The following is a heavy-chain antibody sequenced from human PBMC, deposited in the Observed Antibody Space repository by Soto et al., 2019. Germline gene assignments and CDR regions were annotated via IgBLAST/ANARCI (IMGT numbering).Heavy chain of an antibody. CDR1: GGSFSGYY. Sequence: SETLSLTCAVYGGSFSGYYWSWIRQPPGKGLEWIGEINHSGSTNYNPSLKSRVTISVDTSKNQFSLKLSSVTAADTAVYYCARGALLSWFDPWGQGTLVTVSS. CDR3: ARGALLSWFDP. V-gene: IGHV4-34*01. J-gene: IGHJ5*02. CDR2: INHSGST.